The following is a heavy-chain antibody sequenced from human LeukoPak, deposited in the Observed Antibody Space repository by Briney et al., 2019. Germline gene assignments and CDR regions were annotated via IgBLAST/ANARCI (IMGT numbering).Heavy chain of an antibody. CDR1: GDSVSSNSAA. CDR3: AREDIVVVPAAHNWFDP. CDR2: TYYRSKWYN. Sequence: SQTLSLTCAISGDSVSSNSAAWNWIRQSPSRGLEWLGRTYYRSKWYNDYAVSVKSRITINPYTSKNQFSLQLNSVTPEDTAVYYCAREDIVVVPAAHNWFDPWGQGTLVTVSS. D-gene: IGHD2-2*01. V-gene: IGHV6-1*01. J-gene: IGHJ5*02.